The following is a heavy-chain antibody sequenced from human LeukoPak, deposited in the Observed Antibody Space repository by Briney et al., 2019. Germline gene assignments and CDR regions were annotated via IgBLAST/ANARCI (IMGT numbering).Heavy chain of an antibody. CDR1: GGSISSSNW. V-gene: IGHV4-4*02. CDR2: IYHRGST. Sequence: PSGTLSLTCAVSGGSISSSNWWSWVRQPPGKGLEWIGEIYHRGSTNYNPSLKSRVTISVDRSKNQFSLKLSSVTAADTAVYYCARVLMVRGVIITYNWFDPWGQGTLVTVSS. D-gene: IGHD3-10*01. J-gene: IGHJ5*02. CDR3: ARVLMVRGVIITYNWFDP.